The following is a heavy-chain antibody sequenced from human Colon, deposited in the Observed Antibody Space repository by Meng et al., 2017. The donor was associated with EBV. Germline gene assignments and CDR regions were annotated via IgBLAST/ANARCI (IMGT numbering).Heavy chain of an antibody. J-gene: IGHJ4*02. CDR3: ASFDHIPRRNYFDY. CDR2: IHHSGSA. Sequence: QVQLQRSGPGLVEPSQTLSLTCTVSGGSMSSGNYYWSWIRQPPGKGLEWIGYIHHSGSAYYNPSLKSRVSISVDTSKNQFSLNLNSMTAADTAVYYCASFDHIPRRNYFDYWGQGTLVTVSS. CDR1: GGSMSSGNYY. V-gene: IGHV4-30-4*01. D-gene: IGHD2-21*01.